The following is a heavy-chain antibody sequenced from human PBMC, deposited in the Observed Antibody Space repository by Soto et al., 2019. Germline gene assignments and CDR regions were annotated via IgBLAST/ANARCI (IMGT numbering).Heavy chain of an antibody. CDR1: GGSISSGDYY. V-gene: IGHV4-30-4*01. CDR3: AREGGDYSRDGWFDP. Sequence: PSETLSLTCTVSGGSISSGDYYWSWIRQPPGKGLEWIGYIYYSGSTYYNPPLKSRVTISVDTSKNQFSLKLSSVTAADTAVYYCAREGGDYSRDGWFDPWGQGTMVTV. J-gene: IGHJ5*02. D-gene: IGHD4-17*01. CDR2: IYYSGST.